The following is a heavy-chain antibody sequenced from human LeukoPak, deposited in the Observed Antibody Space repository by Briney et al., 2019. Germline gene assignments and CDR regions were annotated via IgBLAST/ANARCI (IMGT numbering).Heavy chain of an antibody. V-gene: IGHV1-46*01. CDR1: GYTFTSYY. D-gene: IGHD3-22*01. J-gene: IGHJ3*02. Sequence: ASVKVSCKASGYTFTSYYMHWVRQAPGRGLEWMGVIDPRGGSTTYAQRFQGRVTMTRDMSTSTVYMELSSLRSEDTAVYFCARVISVEVYDTSGYYDAFGIWGQGTMVTVSS. CDR3: ARVISVEVYDTSGYYDAFGI. CDR2: IDPRGGST.